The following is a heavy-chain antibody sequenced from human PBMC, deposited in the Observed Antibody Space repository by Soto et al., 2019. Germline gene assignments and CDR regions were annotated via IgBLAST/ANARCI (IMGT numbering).Heavy chain of an antibody. CDR1: GGSISSSSYY. V-gene: IGHV4-39*01. Sequence: PSETLSLTCTVSGGSISSSSYYRGWIRQPPGKGLEWIGSIYYSGSTYYNPSLKSRVTISVDTSKNQFSLKLNSVTAADTAVYYCARRPYCSGGSCNTFDYWGQGTLVTVSS. CDR2: IYYSGST. CDR3: ARRPYCSGGSCNTFDY. J-gene: IGHJ4*02. D-gene: IGHD2-15*01.